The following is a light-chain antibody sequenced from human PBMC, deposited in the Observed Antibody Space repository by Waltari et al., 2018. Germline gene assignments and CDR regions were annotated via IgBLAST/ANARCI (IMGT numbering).Light chain of an antibody. CDR1: QSIANN. V-gene: IGKV3-15*01. Sequence: EIVMTQSPATLSVSPGERASLSCRASQSIANNLAWYQQKPGQPLRLLIYGASNRATYIPARFMASASGRDFTLTISSLQSEDFVVYYCQQYSTWPRVTFGGGTKVEIK. J-gene: IGKJ4*01. CDR2: GAS. CDR3: QQYSTWPRVT.